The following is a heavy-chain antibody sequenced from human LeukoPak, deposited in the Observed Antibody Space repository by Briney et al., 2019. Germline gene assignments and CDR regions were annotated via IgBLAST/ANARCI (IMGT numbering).Heavy chain of an antibody. CDR1: GGSISSYY. CDR3: ARHSNYGSGSYYRYWFDP. V-gene: IGHV4-59*08. J-gene: IGHJ5*02. Sequence: SETLSLTCTVSGGSISSYYWSWIRQPPGKGLEWIGYIYYSGSTNYNPSLKSRVTISVDTSKNQFSLKLGSVTAADTAVYYCARHSNYGSGSYYRYWFDPWGQGTLVTVSS. CDR2: IYYSGST. D-gene: IGHD3-10*01.